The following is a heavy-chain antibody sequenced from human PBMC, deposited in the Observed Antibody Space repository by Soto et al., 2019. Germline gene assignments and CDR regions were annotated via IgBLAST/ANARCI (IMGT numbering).Heavy chain of an antibody. Sequence: SETLSLTCTVSGGSISGGNYYWSWIRQPPGKGLECFGYIYYSGSTYYNPSLKSRVAISVDTSKNQFSLKLSSVTAADTAVYYCAREVYDSSGYRLDYWGQGTLVT. CDR2: IYYSGST. J-gene: IGHJ4*02. D-gene: IGHD3-22*01. CDR3: AREVYDSSGYRLDY. V-gene: IGHV4-30-4*01. CDR1: GGSISGGNYY.